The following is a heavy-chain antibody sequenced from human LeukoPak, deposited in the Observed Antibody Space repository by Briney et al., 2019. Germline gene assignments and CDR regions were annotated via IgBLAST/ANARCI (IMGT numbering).Heavy chain of an antibody. CDR2: IYHSGST. CDR1: GYSISSDYY. V-gene: IGHV4-38-2*01. D-gene: IGHD3-3*01. CDR3: TSGPNFYYFDY. Sequence: SETMSLTCAVSGYSISSDYYWGWMRQPPGKGLEWIGTIYHSGSTYLNPSLKSRVTISVDTSKNQFSLNLNSVTAADTAVYYCTSGPNFYYFDYWGQGTLVTVSS. J-gene: IGHJ4*02.